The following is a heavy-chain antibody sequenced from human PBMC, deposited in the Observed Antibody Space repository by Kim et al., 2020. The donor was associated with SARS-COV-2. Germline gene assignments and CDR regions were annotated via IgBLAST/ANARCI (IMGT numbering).Heavy chain of an antibody. Sequence: GGSLRLSCAASGFTFSSYWMSWVRQAPGKGLEWVANIKQDGSEKYYVDSVKGRFTISRDNAKNSLYLQMNSLRAEDTAVYYCAREGVGPAASNNWFDPWGQGTLVTVSS. CDR3: AREGVGPAASNNWFDP. D-gene: IGHD2-2*01. CDR1: GFTFSSYW. V-gene: IGHV3-7*01. J-gene: IGHJ5*02. CDR2: IKQDGSEK.